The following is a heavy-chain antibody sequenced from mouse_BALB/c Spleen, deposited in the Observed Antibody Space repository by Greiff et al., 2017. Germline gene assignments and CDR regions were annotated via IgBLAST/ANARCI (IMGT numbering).Heavy chain of an antibody. CDR3: ASYGYDRGYAMDY. Sequence: DVQLVESGGGLVQPGGSRKLSCAASGFTFSSFGMHWVRQAPEKGLEWVAHISSGSSTIYYADTVKGRFTISRDNPKNTLFLQMTSLRSEDTAMYYCASYGYDRGYAMDYWGQGTSVTVSS. CDR2: ISSGSSTI. J-gene: IGHJ4*01. D-gene: IGHD2-2*01. V-gene: IGHV5-17*02. CDR1: GFTFSSFG.